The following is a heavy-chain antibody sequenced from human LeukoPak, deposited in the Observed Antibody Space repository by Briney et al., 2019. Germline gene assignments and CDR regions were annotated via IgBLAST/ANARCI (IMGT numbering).Heavy chain of an antibody. D-gene: IGHD2-2*01. CDR1: GGSISSYY. V-gene: IGHV4-34*01. CDR3: ASCSSTSCYVWDY. CDR2: INHSGST. J-gene: IGHJ4*02. Sequence: SETLSLTCTVSGGSISSYYWSWIRQPPGKGLEWIGEINHSGSTNYNPSLKSRVTISVDTSKNQFSLKLSSVTAADTAVYYCASCSSTSCYVWDYWGQGTLVTVSS.